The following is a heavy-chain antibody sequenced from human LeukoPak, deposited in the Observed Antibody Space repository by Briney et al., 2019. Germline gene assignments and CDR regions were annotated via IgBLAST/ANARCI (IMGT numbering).Heavy chain of an antibody. CDR1: GYTFTSYD. CDR2: MNPNSGNT. Sequence: ASVKVSCKASGYTFTSYDINWVRQATGQGLEWMGWMNPNSGNTGYAQKFQGRVTITRNTSISTAYMELGSLRSEDTAVYYCARGPRSIVVVPAAIRPDYYYYYMDVWGKGTTVTVSS. CDR3: ARGPRSIVVVPAAIRPDYYYYYMDV. V-gene: IGHV1-8*03. J-gene: IGHJ6*03. D-gene: IGHD2-2*02.